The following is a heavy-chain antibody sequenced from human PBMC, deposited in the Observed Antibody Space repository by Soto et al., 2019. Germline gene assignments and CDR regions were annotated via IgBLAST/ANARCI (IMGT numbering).Heavy chain of an antibody. CDR2: IYSGGST. J-gene: IGHJ6*02. Sequence: PGGSLRLSCPASGFTVSSNYMSWARQAPGKGLEWVSVIYSGGSTYYADSVKGRSTISRDNSNNTLYLQMNSLRAEDTAVYYCARGTEYAYDYYGMDVWGQRSTVTVS. CDR1: GFTVSSNY. V-gene: IGHV3-53*01. CDR3: ARGTEYAYDYYGMDV. D-gene: IGHD2-2*01.